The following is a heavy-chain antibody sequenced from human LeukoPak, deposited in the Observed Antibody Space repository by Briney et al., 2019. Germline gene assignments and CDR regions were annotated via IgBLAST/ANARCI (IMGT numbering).Heavy chain of an antibody. CDR1: GYTFTSYG. CDR3: ARVWEYYYDSSGYPDY. V-gene: IGHV1-18*01. D-gene: IGHD3-22*01. J-gene: IGHJ4*02. Sequence: GASVKVSCKASGYTFTSYGISWVRQAPGQGLEWMGWISAYNGNTNYAQKLQGRVTMTTDTSTSTAYMELRSLRSGDTAVYYCARVWEYYYDSSGYPDYWGQGTLVTVSS. CDR2: ISAYNGNT.